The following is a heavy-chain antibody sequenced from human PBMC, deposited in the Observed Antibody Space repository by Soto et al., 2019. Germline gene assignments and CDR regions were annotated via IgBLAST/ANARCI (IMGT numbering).Heavy chain of an antibody. J-gene: IGHJ3*02. CDR3: ASHEGAAVAGDAFDI. CDR2: IYPGDSDT. V-gene: IGHV5-51*01. D-gene: IGHD6-19*01. Sequence: GESLKISCKGSGYSFTSYWIGWVRQMPGKGLEWMGIIYPGDSDTRYSPSFQGQVTISADKSISTAYLQWGSLKASDTAMYYCASHEGAAVAGDAFDIWGQGTMVTVSS. CDR1: GYSFTSYW.